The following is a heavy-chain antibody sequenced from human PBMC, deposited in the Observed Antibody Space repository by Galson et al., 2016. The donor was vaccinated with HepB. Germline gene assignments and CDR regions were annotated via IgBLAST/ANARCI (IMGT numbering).Heavy chain of an antibody. CDR3: AADPTPYFDFWKGSD. J-gene: IGHJ4*02. CDR1: AFTFTSSA. D-gene: IGHD3-3*01. V-gene: IGHV1-58*01. CDR2: IVVGSGNT. Sequence: SVKVSCKASAFTFTSSAVQWVRQARGQRLEWIGWIVVGSGNTNYAQKFQERVTITRDLSSSTAYMELSNLRSEDTAVYYCAADPTPYFDFWKGSDWGQGTLVTVSS.